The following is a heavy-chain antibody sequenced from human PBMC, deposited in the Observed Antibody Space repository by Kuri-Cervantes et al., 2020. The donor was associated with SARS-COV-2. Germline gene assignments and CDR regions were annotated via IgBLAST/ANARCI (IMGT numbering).Heavy chain of an antibody. D-gene: IGHD4-17*01. CDR1: GFTFSSYA. J-gene: IGHJ4*02. Sequence: GGSLRLSCAASGFTFSSYAMSWVRQAPGKGLEWVSAISGSGGSTYYADSVKGRLTISRDNSKNTLYLQMNSLRAEDTAVYYCAKDGYGDYEGGSYFDYWGQGTLVTVSS. V-gene: IGHV3-23*01. CDR2: ISGSGGST. CDR3: AKDGYGDYEGGSYFDY.